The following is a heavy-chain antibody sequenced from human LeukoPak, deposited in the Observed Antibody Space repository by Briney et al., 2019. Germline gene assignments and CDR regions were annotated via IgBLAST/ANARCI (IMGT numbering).Heavy chain of an antibody. CDR2: IYSDGTT. D-gene: IGHD3-22*01. CDR3: ARDTRAYDTSGYYYFDY. V-gene: IGHV4-59*01. CDR1: GASTTSYY. J-gene: IGHJ4*02. Sequence: SETLSLTCSVSGASTTSYYWNWIRQAPGKGLEWIGYIYSDGTTSYSPSLRSRVTISIDTSRNQFSLKLSSVTAADAAVYYCARDTRAYDTSGYYYFDYWGQGALVTVSS.